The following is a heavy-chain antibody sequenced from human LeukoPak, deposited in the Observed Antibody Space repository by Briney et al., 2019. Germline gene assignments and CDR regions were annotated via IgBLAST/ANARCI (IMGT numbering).Heavy chain of an antibody. D-gene: IGHD3-22*01. CDR1: GGSISSSSYS. J-gene: IGHJ4*02. CDR2: IYYSGST. Sequence: PSETLSLTCTVPGGSISSSSYSSGWIRQPPGKGLEWIGSIYYSGSTYYNPSHKSRVTISVDTSKNQFSLKLSSVTAADTAVYYCARNPYYYDSSGYYSLIDYWGQGTLVTVSS. V-gene: IGHV4-39*01. CDR3: ARNPYYYDSSGYYSLIDY.